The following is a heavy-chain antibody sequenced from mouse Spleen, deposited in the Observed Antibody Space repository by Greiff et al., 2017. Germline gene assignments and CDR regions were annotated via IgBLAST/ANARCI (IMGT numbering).Heavy chain of an antibody. D-gene: IGHD2-3*01. CDR3: ARDDGYYFYYFDY. V-gene: IGHV14-3*02. CDR2: IDPANGNT. J-gene: IGHJ2*01. CDR1: GFNIKDTY. Sequence: VQLQQSGAELVKPGASVKLSCTASGFNIKDTYMHWVKQRPEQGLEWIGRIDPANGNTKYDPKFQGKATITADTSSNTAYLQLSSLTSEDTAVYYCARDDGYYFYYFDYWGQGTTLTVSS.